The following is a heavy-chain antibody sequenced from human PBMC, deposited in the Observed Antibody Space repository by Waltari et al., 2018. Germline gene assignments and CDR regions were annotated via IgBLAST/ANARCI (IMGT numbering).Heavy chain of an antibody. CDR1: GFTFSSYA. CDR3: AKCGTMIVVVPPEGV. CDR2: ISGSGGRT. D-gene: IGHD3-22*01. V-gene: IGHV3-23*01. J-gene: IGHJ4*02. Sequence: EVQLLESGGGLVQPGGSLRLSCAASGFTFSSYAMSWVRQAPEKGLVGVSAISGSGGRTYYADSVKGRFIISRDNSKNTLYLQMNSLRAEDTAVYYCAKCGTMIVVVPPEGVWGQGTLVTVSS.